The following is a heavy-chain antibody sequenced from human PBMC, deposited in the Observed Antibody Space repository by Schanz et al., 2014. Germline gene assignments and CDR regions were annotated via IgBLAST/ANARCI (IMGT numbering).Heavy chain of an antibody. J-gene: IGHJ4*02. V-gene: IGHV3-23*04. Sequence: VQLVESGGGVVQPGRSLRLSCAASGFTFSDYYMSWIRQAPGKGLEWVSGISGSGGSTYDADSVKGRFTISRDNFKNTLYLQMNSLRPEDTAVYYCARLDSSSWYPRYWGQGTLVTVSS. CDR3: ARLDSSSWYPRY. D-gene: IGHD6-13*01. CDR2: ISGSGGST. CDR1: GFTFSDYY.